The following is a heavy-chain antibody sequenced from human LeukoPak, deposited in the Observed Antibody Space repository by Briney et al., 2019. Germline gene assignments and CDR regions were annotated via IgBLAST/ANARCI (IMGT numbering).Heavy chain of an antibody. CDR2: IYYSGST. Sequence: SETLSLTCTVSGGSISSGGYYWSWIRQHPGKGLEWIGYIYYSGSTYCNPSLKSRVTISVDTSKNQFSLKLSSVTAADTAVYYCARDNSFYYDSSGYYYRWFDPWGQGTLVTVSS. CDR1: GGSISSGGYY. D-gene: IGHD3-22*01. J-gene: IGHJ5*02. V-gene: IGHV4-31*03. CDR3: ARDNSFYYDSSGYYYRWFDP.